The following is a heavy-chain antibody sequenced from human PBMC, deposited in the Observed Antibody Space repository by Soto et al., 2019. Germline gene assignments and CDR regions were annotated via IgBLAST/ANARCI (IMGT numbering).Heavy chain of an antibody. J-gene: IGHJ4*02. Sequence: SETLSLTCTVSGGSISSGDYYWSWIRQPPGKGLEWIGYIYYSGSTYYNPSLKSRVTISVDTSKNQFSLKLSSVTAADTAVYYCAREWYYYDRRAGGNFDYWGQGTLVTVAS. CDR2: IYYSGST. CDR3: AREWYYYDRRAGGNFDY. CDR1: GGSISSGDYY. V-gene: IGHV4-30-4*01. D-gene: IGHD3-22*01.